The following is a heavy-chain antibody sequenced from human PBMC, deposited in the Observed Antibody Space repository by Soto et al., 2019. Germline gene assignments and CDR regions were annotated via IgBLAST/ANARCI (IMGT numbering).Heavy chain of an antibody. Sequence: EVQLVESGGGLVQPGGSLRLSCGASGFTFSNYWMSWVRQAPGKGLEWVASIKQYGSEKYYVESVKGRFTISRDNAKNSLYLQMNSLRAEDTAVYYCARDRGDYGDYWCFDFWGQGTLVTVSS. CDR2: IKQYGSEK. D-gene: IGHD4-17*01. CDR1: GFTFSNYW. J-gene: IGHJ4*02. V-gene: IGHV3-7*01. CDR3: ARDRGDYGDYWCFDF.